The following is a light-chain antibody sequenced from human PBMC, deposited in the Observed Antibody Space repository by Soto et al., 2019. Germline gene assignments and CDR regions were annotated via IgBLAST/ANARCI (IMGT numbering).Light chain of an antibody. J-gene: IGKJ1*01. Sequence: DIQMTQSPSTLSASVGDRVTITCRASQSIDSGLAWYQQKPGKAPKLLIYKASTLESGVPLRFSGSGSGTEFTLTITSLQPDDFATYYCQQYNFYWTFGQGPRVEIK. CDR2: KAS. CDR3: QQYNFYWT. V-gene: IGKV1-5*03. CDR1: QSIDSG.